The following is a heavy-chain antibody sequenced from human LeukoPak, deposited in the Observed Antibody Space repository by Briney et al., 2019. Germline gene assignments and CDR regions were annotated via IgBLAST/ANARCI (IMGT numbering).Heavy chain of an antibody. CDR3: ASIILSRGSGKEFDP. D-gene: IGHD3-10*01. CDR2: ISGSGSAI. J-gene: IGHJ5*02. Sequence: PGGSLRLSCAASGFTFSDYYMTWIRQAPGKGLEWVSYISGSGSAIYYADSVKGRFTISRDNAKNSLYLQMNSLRAEDTAVHYCASIILSRGSGKEFDPWGQGTLVTVSS. CDR1: GFTFSDYY. V-gene: IGHV3-11*01.